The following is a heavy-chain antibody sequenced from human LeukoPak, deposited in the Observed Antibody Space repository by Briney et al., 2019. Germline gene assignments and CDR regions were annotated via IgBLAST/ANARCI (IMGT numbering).Heavy chain of an antibody. J-gene: IGHJ4*02. CDR2: IWYDGSNK. D-gene: IGHD6-19*01. CDR3: ARRNVAGVPRDYFDY. CDR1: GFTFSSYG. V-gene: IGHV3-33*01. Sequence: PGGSLRLSCAASGFTFSSYGMHWVRQAPGKGLEWVAVIWYDGSNKYYADSVKGRFTISRDNSKNTLYLQMNSLRAEDTAVYFCARRNVAGVPRDYFDYWGQGALVTVSS.